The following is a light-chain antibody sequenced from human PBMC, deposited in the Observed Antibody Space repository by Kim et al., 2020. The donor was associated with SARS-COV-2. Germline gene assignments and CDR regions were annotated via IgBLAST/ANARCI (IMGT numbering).Light chain of an antibody. V-gene: IGLV2-8*01. CDR2: EVT. CDR3: SSYAGSNNYV. Sequence: GQSVTISCTGTSSDIGGYNYVSWYQQQPGKAPKLVIYEVTNRPSGVPDRFSGSKSGNTASLTVSGLRAEDEADYYCSSYAGSNNYVFGIGTKVTVL. CDR1: SSDIGGYNY. J-gene: IGLJ1*01.